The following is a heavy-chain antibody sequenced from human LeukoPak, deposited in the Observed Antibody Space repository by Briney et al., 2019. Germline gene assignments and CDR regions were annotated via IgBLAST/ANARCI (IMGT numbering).Heavy chain of an antibody. D-gene: IGHD3-9*01. CDR2: IYYSGTT. V-gene: IGHV4-31*03. J-gene: IGHJ5*02. Sequence: PSQTLSLTCTVSGGSISSGGSYWSWLHQHPGKGLEWIGYIYYSGTTYYNPSLKSRVTISIDTSKKQFSLKLSSVTAADTAVYYCASANKYHDILTGYYIGNWFDPWGQGTLVTVSS. CDR3: ASANKYHDILTGYYIGNWFDP. CDR1: GGSISSGGSY.